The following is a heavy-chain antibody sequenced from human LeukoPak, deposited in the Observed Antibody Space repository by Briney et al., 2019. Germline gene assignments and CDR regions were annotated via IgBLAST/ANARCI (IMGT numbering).Heavy chain of an antibody. Sequence: ASVKVSCKASGYTFTSYGISWVRQAPGQGLEWMGWISAYNGNTTYSQTLQGRVTMTTDTYTSTDSLELQRMSSDDTAVSFFDRDAIGGSDDYYYYMDVGGKGTTVNISS. V-gene: IGHV1-18*01. CDR1: GYTFTSYG. D-gene: IGHD3-10*01. CDR3: DRDAIGGSDDYYYYMDV. CDR2: ISAYNGNT. J-gene: IGHJ6*03.